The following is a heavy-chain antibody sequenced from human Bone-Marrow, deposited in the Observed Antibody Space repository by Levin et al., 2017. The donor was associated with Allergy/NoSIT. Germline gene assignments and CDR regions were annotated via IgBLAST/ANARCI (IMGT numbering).Heavy chain of an antibody. CDR3: ARHRYCSGGSCYSARADY. CDR2: IYPGDSDT. J-gene: IGHJ4*02. Sequence: ASVKVSCKGSGYSFTSYWIGWVRQMPGKGLEWMGIIYPGDSDTRYSPSFQGQVTISADKSISTAYLQWSSLKASDTAMYYCARHRYCSGGSCYSARADYWGQGTLVTVSS. V-gene: IGHV5-51*01. CDR1: GYSFTSYW. D-gene: IGHD2-15*01.